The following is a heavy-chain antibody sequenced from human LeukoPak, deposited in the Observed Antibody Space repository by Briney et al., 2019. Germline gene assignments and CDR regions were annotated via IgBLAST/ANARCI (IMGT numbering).Heavy chain of an antibody. J-gene: IGHJ5*02. D-gene: IGHD3-10*01. CDR2: ISYDGSNK. CDR3: EKVGEGLDP. CDR1: GFTFSSYG. V-gene: IGHV3-30*18. Sequence: GGSLRLSCAASGFTFSSYGMHWVRQAPGKGLEWVAVISYDGSNKYYADSVKGRFTISRDNSKNTLYLQMNSLRAEDTAVYYCEKVGEGLDPWGQGTLVTVSS.